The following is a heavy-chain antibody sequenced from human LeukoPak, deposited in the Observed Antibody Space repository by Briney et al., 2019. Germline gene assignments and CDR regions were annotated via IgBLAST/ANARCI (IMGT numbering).Heavy chain of an antibody. CDR3: ARVGSTVAAGTPDY. Sequence: GGSLRLSCAASGFRFSSYAMRWVRQAPGKGLEWVSAISGSGGSPYYADSVKGRFTISRDNAKNSLSLQVNSLRADDTAVYYCARVGSTVAAGTPDYWGQGTLVTVSS. D-gene: IGHD6-13*01. CDR1: GFRFSSYA. V-gene: IGHV3-23*01. J-gene: IGHJ4*02. CDR2: ISGSGGSP.